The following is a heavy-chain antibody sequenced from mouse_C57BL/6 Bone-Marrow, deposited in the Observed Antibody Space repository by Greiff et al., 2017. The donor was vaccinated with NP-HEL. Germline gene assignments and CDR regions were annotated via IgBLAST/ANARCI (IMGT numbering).Heavy chain of an antibody. V-gene: IGHV14-4*01. CDR3: TTGGNFLFDY. CDR1: GFNIKDDY. D-gene: IGHD2-1*01. CDR2: IDPENGDT. Sequence: EVQLQQSGAELVRPGASVKLSCTASGFNIKDDYMHWVKQRPEQGLEWIGWIDPENGDTEYASKFQGKATITADTSSNTAYLQLSSLTSEDTAVYYCTTGGNFLFDYWGQGTTLTVSS. J-gene: IGHJ2*01.